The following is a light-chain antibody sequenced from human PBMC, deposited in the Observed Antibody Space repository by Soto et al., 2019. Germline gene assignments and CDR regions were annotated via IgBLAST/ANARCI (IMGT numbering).Light chain of an antibody. V-gene: IGLV2-14*01. Sequence: QSALTQPASVSGSPGQSITISCTGTTSDVGAYNYVSWYQQHPGNAPKLIIYEVSRRPSGVSSRFSASKSGSTASLTISGLQGEDEADYYCSSYTSSSTVVFGGGTKLTVL. CDR2: EVS. J-gene: IGLJ2*01. CDR3: SSYTSSSTVV. CDR1: TSDVGAYNY.